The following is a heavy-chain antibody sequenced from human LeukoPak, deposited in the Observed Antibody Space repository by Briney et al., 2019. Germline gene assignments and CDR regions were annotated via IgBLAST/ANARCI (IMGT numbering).Heavy chain of an antibody. CDR2: IHGHGDVT. D-gene: IGHD3-16*02. Sequence: GGSLRLSCAASGFTFSSYAMNWVRQVPEKGLEWVSTIHGHGDVTLYADSVKGRFTISRDNSRNTLYLEMNSLRAEDTAVYYCAKALSSAFYYFDLGGRGTLVTVSS. CDR3: AKALSSAFYYFDL. V-gene: IGHV3-23*01. J-gene: IGHJ2*01. CDR1: GFTFSSYA.